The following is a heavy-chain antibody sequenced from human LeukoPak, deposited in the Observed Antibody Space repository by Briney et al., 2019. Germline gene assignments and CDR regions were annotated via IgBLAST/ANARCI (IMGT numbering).Heavy chain of an antibody. V-gene: IGHV3-23*01. J-gene: IGHJ2*01. CDR1: GFPFSSYA. CDR3: AKIRFYYDSSFDYWYFEL. Sequence: GGSLRLSCAASGFPFSSYAMGWVRQAPRKGLEWVSAITASSGGTYYADSVKGRFTISRDNSKNTLYLQINSLRAEDAAIYYCAKIRFYYDSSFDYWYFELWGRGTLVTVSS. CDR2: ITASSGGT. D-gene: IGHD3-22*01.